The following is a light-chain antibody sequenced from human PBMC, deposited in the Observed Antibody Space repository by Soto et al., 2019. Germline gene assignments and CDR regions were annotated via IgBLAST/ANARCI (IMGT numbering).Light chain of an antibody. CDR3: LQHGSSANT. CDR1: QSISPNY. V-gene: IGKV3-20*01. J-gene: IGKJ2*01. CDR2: GTS. Sequence: EIVLTQSPGTLSLSPGERATLSCRASQSISPNYLAWYQQRPGHAPRLLIYGTSIRATGVPDRFSGSGCGIAITLTVSRLLPEDFSVYYCLQHGSSANTFGQGTKLEIK.